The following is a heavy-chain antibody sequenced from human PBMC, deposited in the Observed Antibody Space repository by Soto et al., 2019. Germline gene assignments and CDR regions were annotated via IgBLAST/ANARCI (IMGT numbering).Heavy chain of an antibody. V-gene: IGHV4-31*03. J-gene: IGHJ3*02. Sequence: QVQLQESGPGLVKPSQTLSLTCTVSGGSISSGGYYWSWIRQHPGKGLEWIGYIYYSGSTYYNPSLKSRVTISVDTSKNQFSLKLSSVNAADTAVYYCARCLADCSGGSCYGTDAFDIWGQGTMVTVSS. CDR2: IYYSGST. CDR1: GGSISSGGYY. CDR3: ARCLADCSGGSCYGTDAFDI. D-gene: IGHD2-15*01.